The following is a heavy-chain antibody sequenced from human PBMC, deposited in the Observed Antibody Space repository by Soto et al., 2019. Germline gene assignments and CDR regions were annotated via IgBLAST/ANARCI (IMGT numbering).Heavy chain of an antibody. J-gene: IGHJ6*02. CDR1: GCTFRSYA. V-gene: IGHV3-23*01. Sequence: GSLRLSWGASGCTFRSYAMSWVRQAPGKGLEWVSAISGSGGSTYYADSVKGRFTISRDNSKNTLYLQMNSLRAEDTAVYYCARDVATKRGGYYYGMDVWGQGTTVTVSS. CDR3: ARDVATKRGGYYYGMDV. CDR2: ISGSGGST.